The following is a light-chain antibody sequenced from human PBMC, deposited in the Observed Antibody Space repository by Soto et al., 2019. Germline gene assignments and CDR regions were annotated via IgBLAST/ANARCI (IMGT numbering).Light chain of an antibody. CDR3: QHYNSYSEA. V-gene: IGKV3-15*01. J-gene: IGKJ1*01. CDR1: QSVGSN. CDR2: GAS. Sequence: EILMTQSPATLSVSPGERATLSCWAGQSVGSNLAWYYQKPGQAPRLLIYGASTRDTGIPARFSGSGSGTDFTLTISRLQPDDFETYYCQHYNSYSEAFGQGTKVDIK.